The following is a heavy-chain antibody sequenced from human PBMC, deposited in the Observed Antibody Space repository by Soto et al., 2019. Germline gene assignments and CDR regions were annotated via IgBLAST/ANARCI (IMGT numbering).Heavy chain of an antibody. CDR1: GFTFSSYG. D-gene: IGHD6-19*01. CDR2: IWYDGSNK. CDR3: ARGPSIAVAGTLDIDY. J-gene: IGHJ4*02. Sequence: QVQLVESGGGVVQPGRSLRLSCAASGFTFSSYGMHWVRQAPGKGLEWVAVIWYDGSNKYYADSVKGRFTISRDNSKNKLYLQMNSLRAEDTAVYYCARGPSIAVAGTLDIDYWGQGTLVTVSS. V-gene: IGHV3-33*01.